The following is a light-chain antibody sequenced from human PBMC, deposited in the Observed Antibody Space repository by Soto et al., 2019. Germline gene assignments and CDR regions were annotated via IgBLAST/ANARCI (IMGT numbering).Light chain of an antibody. J-gene: IGKJ4*01. V-gene: IGKV3-15*01. CDR2: DAS. CDR1: QSVSSY. Sequence: EIVMTQSPVTLSVSPGERATLSCRASQSVSSYLAWYQQKPGQAPRLLIYDASTRATGIPARVSGSGSGTEFTLTISSLQSEECAVYYCQQYNSWPLTFGGGTKVEL. CDR3: QQYNSWPLT.